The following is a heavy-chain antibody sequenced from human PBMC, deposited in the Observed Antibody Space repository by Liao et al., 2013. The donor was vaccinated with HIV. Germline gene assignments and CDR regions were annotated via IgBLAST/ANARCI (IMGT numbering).Heavy chain of an antibody. V-gene: IGHV4-34*01. CDR2: INHSGST. J-gene: IGHJ4*02. CDR3: ARANYDFWSGYAD. Sequence: QVQLKQWGAGLLKPSETLSLSCALYGGSFSGYYWSWIRQPPGKGLEWIGEINHSGSTNYNPSLKSRVTISVDTSKNQFSLKLSSVTAADTAVYYCARANYDFWSGYADWGQGTLVTVSS. D-gene: IGHD3-3*01. CDR1: GGSFSGYY.